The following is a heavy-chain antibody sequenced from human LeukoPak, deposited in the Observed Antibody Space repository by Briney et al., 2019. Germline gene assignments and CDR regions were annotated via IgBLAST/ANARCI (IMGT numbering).Heavy chain of an antibody. Sequence: ASVKVSCKASGYTLTGYYMHWVRQAPGQGLEWMGWINPNSGGTNYAQKFQGRVTMTRDTSISTAYMELSRLRSDDTAVYYCARDRVPYSSGWYGTQNYYYCYGMDVWGQGTTVTVSS. V-gene: IGHV1-2*02. D-gene: IGHD6-19*01. CDR3: ARDRVPYSSGWYGTQNYYYCYGMDV. J-gene: IGHJ6*02. CDR2: INPNSGGT. CDR1: GYTLTGYY.